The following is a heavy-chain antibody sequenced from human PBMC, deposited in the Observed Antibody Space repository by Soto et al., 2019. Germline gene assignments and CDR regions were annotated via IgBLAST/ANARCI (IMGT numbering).Heavy chain of an antibody. CDR2: ISYDGSST. V-gene: IGHV3-30*18. J-gene: IGHJ4*02. D-gene: IGHD2-15*01. Sequence: GGSLRLSCAASGFTFSSYAMHWVRQAPGKGLEWVAVISYDGSSTQYANSVKGRFTISRDNSKNTLYLQMNSLRAEDTAVYYCAKDLTRRKVPRILDIVVVVAATLDYWGQGTLVTVSS. CDR3: AKDLTRRKVPRILDIVVVVAATLDY. CDR1: GFTFSSYA.